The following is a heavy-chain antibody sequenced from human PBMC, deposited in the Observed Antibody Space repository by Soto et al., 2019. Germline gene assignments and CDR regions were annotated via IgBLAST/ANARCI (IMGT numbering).Heavy chain of an antibody. CDR2: IFYDGST. D-gene: IGHD1-26*01. CDR3: ARLFGAKWRFEA. J-gene: IGHJ5*02. V-gene: IGHV4-38-2*01. Sequence: PSETLSLTCDVSGESISNCYFWGWIRQPPGRGLEWIGSIFYDGSTYDNPSLKSRVTMSVDTSRNQFSLNLRSVTAADTAVYYFARLFGAKWRFEAWGQGSVVAVSS. CDR1: GESISNCYF.